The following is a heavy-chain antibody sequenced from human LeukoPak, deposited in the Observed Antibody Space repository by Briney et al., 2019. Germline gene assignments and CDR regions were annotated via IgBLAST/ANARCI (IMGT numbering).Heavy chain of an antibody. J-gene: IGHJ4*02. CDR2: ISNDGSKK. CDR3: ARVAGWVAREGFGY. V-gene: IGHV3-30*01. D-gene: IGHD1-26*01. Sequence: RSLRLSCAASGFTFSSYPMHWVRQAPGKGLEWVAVISNDGSKKSYADSVKGRFTISRDNSKNTVDLQMNSLRAEDTAVYYCARVAGWVAREGFGYWGQGTLVNVSS. CDR1: GFTFSSYP.